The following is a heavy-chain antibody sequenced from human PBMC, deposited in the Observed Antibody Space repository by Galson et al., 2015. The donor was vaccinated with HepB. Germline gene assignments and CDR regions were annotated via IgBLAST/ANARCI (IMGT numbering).Heavy chain of an antibody. Sequence: CAISGDSVSSNSAAWNWIRQSPSRGLEWLGRTYYRSRWYNDYAESVRSRISINPDTSRNQFSLQLKPVTPEDTAVYYCASVVGTIYYYGMDVWGQGTMVTVSS. J-gene: IGHJ6*02. D-gene: IGHD2-15*01. CDR3: ASVVGTIYYYGMDV. CDR2: TYYRSRWYN. V-gene: IGHV6-1*01. CDR1: GDSVSSNSAA.